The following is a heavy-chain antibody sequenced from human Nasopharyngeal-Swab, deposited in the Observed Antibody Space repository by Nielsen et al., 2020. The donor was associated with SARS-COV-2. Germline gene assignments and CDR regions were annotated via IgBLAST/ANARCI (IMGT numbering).Heavy chain of an antibody. J-gene: IGHJ5*02. CDR3: ARDQGIAVPIGWFDP. Sequence: WIRQHPGKGLEWIGSIYHSGRTNYNPSLKSRVSISVDTSKNQVSLKLNSVTAADSAVYYCARDQGIAVPIGWFDPWGQGTLVTVSS. D-gene: IGHD6-19*01. CDR2: IYHSGRT. V-gene: IGHV4-38-2*02.